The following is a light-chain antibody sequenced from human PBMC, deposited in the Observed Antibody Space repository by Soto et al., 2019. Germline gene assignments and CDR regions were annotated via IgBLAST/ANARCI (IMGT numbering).Light chain of an antibody. Sequence: QAVVTQPPSASGTPGQRVTISCSGSSSNIGSNSVNWYQQLPGTAPRLLIYNNDQRPSGVPDRFSGSRSCTSASLAISGLQSEDEADYYCAAWDDSLNGPVFGGGTKLTVL. CDR2: NND. J-gene: IGLJ2*01. CDR3: AAWDDSLNGPV. CDR1: SSNIGSNS. V-gene: IGLV1-44*01.